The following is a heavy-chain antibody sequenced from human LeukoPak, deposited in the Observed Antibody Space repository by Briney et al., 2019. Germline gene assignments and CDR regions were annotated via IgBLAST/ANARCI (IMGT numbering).Heavy chain of an antibody. V-gene: IGHV1-69*13. CDR1: GYNFITIA. Sequence: SVKVSCKASGYNFITIATSWVRQAPGQGLEWMGGIIPIFGTANYAQKFQGRVTITADESTSTAYMELSSLRSEDTAVYYCARGDTAMVTGFDYWGQGTLVTVSS. D-gene: IGHD5-18*01. CDR2: IIPIFGTA. CDR3: ARGDTAMVTGFDY. J-gene: IGHJ4*02.